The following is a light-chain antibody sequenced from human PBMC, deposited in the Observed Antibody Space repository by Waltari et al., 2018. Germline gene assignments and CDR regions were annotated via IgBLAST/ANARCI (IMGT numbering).Light chain of an antibody. Sequence: DIVMTQSPDSLAVSLGERASINCKSSQSVLYSSNNYNYLAWYQQKPGQPPQLLIYGASTRESGVPNRFGGSGSRIHSTLTISSLQAEDVAVYYCQQYYEPPYTFGQGTKLEIK. V-gene: IGKV4-1*01. CDR3: QQYYEPPYT. J-gene: IGKJ2*01. CDR1: QSVLYSSNNYNY. CDR2: GAS.